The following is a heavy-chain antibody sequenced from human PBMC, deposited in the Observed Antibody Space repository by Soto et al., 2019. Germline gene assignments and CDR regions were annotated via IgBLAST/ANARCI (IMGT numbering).Heavy chain of an antibody. V-gene: IGHV6-1*01. CDR2: TYYRSKWYN. CDR3: ARAQKWLVTYDYYDGMDV. D-gene: IGHD6-19*01. CDR1: GDSVSSNSAA. J-gene: IGHJ6*02. Sequence: SQALSLTCALSGDSVSSNSAAWNCIRKSPSRDLEWLGRTYYRSKWYNDYAVSVKSRITINPDTSKNQFSLQLNSVTPEDTAVYYCARAQKWLVTYDYYDGMDVLAQRPTVLVS.